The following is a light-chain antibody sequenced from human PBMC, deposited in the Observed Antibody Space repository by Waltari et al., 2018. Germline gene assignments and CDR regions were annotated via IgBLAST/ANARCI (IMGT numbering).Light chain of an antibody. V-gene: IGLV1-47*01. CDR2: RDN. Sequence: QSVLTQPPSASGNPGQRVTISCSGSSSNIGSDSVYWYQQLPGTAPKLLIYRDNQRPSGVRDRFSGSNSGTSASLAISGLRSEDEADYYCAAWDDSLSGWVFGGGTKLTVL. J-gene: IGLJ3*02. CDR1: SSNIGSDS. CDR3: AAWDDSLSGWV.